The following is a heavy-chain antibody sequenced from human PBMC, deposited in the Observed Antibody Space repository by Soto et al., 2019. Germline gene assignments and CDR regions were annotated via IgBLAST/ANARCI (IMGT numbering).Heavy chain of an antibody. V-gene: IGHV1-46*02. CDR1: GYNFNQYY. Sequence: QVQLVQSGAEVRKPGASVRLSCATSGYNFNQYYIHWVRQAPGQGLEWMGIINLRGGTTEYAHKLRGRVTVTGETCNRTAYMELSSLRSQDTAVYFCARGPDDSDVPRWDYWGQGTLITVSS. CDR2: INLRGGTT. J-gene: IGHJ4*02. CDR3: ARGPDDSDVPRWDY. D-gene: IGHD4-17*01.